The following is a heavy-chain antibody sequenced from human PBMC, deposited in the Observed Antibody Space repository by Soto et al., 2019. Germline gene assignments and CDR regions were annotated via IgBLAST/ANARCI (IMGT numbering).Heavy chain of an antibody. V-gene: IGHV1-18*01. CDR3: ARWGPYYYDSSGYLNWFDP. CDR1: GYTFTSYG. Sequence: ASVKVSCKASGYTFTSYGISWVRQAPGQGLEWMGWISAYNGNTNYAQKLQGRVTMTTGTSTSTAYMELRSLRSDDTAVYYCARWGPYYYDSSGYLNWFDPWGQGTLVTVSS. D-gene: IGHD3-22*01. CDR2: ISAYNGNT. J-gene: IGHJ5*02.